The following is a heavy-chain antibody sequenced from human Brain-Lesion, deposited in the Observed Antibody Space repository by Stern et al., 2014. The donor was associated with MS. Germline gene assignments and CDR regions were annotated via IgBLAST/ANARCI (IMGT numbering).Heavy chain of an antibody. V-gene: IGHV1-2*02. J-gene: IGHJ6*02. Sequence: VQLVESGAEVKKPGASVKVSCKTSGYIFTGYYIHWVRQAPGQGLEWMAWINPNTGGTKYAPKFPGRVTMSRDTSISTAYVELSSLTSDDTAVYYCARDQRGITIFGVVTDYYYLGMDVWGQGTTVTVSS. D-gene: IGHD3-3*01. CDR1: GYIFTGYY. CDR2: INPNTGGT. CDR3: ARDQRGITIFGVVTDYYYLGMDV.